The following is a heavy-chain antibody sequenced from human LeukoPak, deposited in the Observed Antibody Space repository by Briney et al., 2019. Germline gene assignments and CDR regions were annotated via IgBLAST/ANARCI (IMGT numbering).Heavy chain of an antibody. V-gene: IGHV3-7*04. CDR2: IKEDGSVK. J-gene: IGHJ4*02. CDR1: GFTFSRHW. CDR3: VRDES. Sequence: GGSLRLSCAASGFTFSRHWMSWVREAPGKGLECVANIKEDGSVKYYVDSVKGRFTISRDNAKNSLYLEMNSLRVDDTAVYFCVRDESWGQGTLVTVSS.